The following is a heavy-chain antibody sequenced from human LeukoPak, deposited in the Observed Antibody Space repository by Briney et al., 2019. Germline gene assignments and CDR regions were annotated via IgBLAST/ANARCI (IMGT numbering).Heavy chain of an antibody. CDR1: GGPFSGYY. V-gene: IGHV4-31*11. Sequence: PSETLSLTCAVYGGPFSGYYCSWVRQHPGKGLEWIGYIYYSGSTYYNPSLKSRVTISVDTSKNQFSLKLSSVTAADTAVYYCARGLRGGNYYYGMDVWDQGTTVTVSS. D-gene: IGHD3-10*01. CDR3: ARGLRGGNYYYGMDV. CDR2: IYYSGST. J-gene: IGHJ6*02.